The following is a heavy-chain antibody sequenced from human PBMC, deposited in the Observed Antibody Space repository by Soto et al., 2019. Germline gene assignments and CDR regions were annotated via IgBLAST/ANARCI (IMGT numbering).Heavy chain of an antibody. Sequence: GGSLRLSCSASGFTFSSYAMTWVRQAPGKGLEWVSCIVGSGSNTYYADSVKGRFSISRDNSKNTVYLQMNSLRAEDTAVYYCAKVGPDPAMNTQEEVDGKGYYGMDVWGQGTTVTVSS. CDR3: AKVGPDPAMNTQEEVDGKGYYGMDV. CDR1: GFTFSSYA. CDR2: IVGSGSNT. V-gene: IGHV3-23*01. D-gene: IGHD5-18*01. J-gene: IGHJ6*02.